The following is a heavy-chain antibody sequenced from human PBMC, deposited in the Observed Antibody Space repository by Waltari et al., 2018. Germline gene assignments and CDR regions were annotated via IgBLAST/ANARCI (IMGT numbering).Heavy chain of an antibody. J-gene: IGHJ4*02. CDR3: AHLFGRDGYNWDY. V-gene: IGHV3-48*04. CDR1: GFTFSSYS. D-gene: IGHD5-12*01. CDR2: ISNSSSTI. Sequence: EVQLVESGGGLVQPGGSLRLSCAASGFTFSSYSMNWVRQAPGKGLEWVSYISNSSSTIYYADSVKGRFTISRDNAKNSLYLQMNSLRAEDTAVYYCAHLFGRDGYNWDYWGQGTLVTVSS.